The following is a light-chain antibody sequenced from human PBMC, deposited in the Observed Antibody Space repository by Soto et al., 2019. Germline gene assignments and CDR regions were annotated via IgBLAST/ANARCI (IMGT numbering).Light chain of an antibody. J-gene: IGKJ1*01. V-gene: IGKV1-5*03. CDR1: QSISSW. CDR2: KAS. CDR3: QQYNSYSWT. Sequence: DIQMTKSPSTLSASVGDRVTITCLASQSISSWLAWYQQKPGKAPKLLIYKASSLESGVPSRFSSSGSGTEFTLTISSLQPDDFATYYCQQYNSYSWTFGQGTKVDIK.